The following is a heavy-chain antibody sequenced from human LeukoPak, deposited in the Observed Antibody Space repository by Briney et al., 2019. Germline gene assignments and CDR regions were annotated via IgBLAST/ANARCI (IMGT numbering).Heavy chain of an antibody. CDR2: INHSGST. Sequence: SETLSLTCAVYGGSFSGYYWSWIRQPSGKGLEWIGEINHSGSTNYNPSLKSRVTISVDTSKNQFSLKLSSVTAADTAVYYCARGRVGATLWGQGTMVTVSS. D-gene: IGHD1-26*01. CDR1: GGSFSGYY. V-gene: IGHV4-34*01. J-gene: IGHJ3*01. CDR3: ARGRVGATL.